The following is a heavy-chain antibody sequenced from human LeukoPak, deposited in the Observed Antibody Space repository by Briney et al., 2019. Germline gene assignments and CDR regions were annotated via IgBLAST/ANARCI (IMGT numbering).Heavy chain of an antibody. V-gene: IGHV3-21*01. CDR1: GFTFSSYS. J-gene: IGHJ4*02. CDR2: ISSSSSYI. Sequence: GGSLRLYCAASGFTFSSYSMNWVRQAPGKGLEWVSSISSSSSYIYYADSVKGRFTISRDNAKNSLYLQMNSLRAEDTAVYYCARDLLVVPAAILGYWGQGTLVTVSS. CDR3: ARDLLVVPAAILGY. D-gene: IGHD2-2*02.